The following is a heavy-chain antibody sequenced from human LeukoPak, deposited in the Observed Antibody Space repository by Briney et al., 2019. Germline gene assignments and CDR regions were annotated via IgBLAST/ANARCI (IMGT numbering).Heavy chain of an antibody. CDR2: IYYSGST. CDR1: GGSISSYY. D-gene: IGHD2-2*01. V-gene: IGHV4-59*01. Sequence: PSETLSLTCTVSGGSISSYYWRWIRQPPGKGLEWIGYIYYSGSTNYNPSLKSRVTISVDTSKNQFSLKLSSVTAADTAVYYCASGPYCSSTSCYGWYVDYWGQGTLVTVSS. J-gene: IGHJ4*02. CDR3: ASGPYCSSTSCYGWYVDY.